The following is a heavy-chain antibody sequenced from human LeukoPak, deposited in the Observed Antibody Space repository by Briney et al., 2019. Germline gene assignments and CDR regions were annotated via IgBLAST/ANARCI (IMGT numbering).Heavy chain of an antibody. CDR1: GASILSGGYY. J-gene: IGHJ4*02. Sequence: SETLSLTCTVSGASILSGGYYWSWIRQSPGKGLEWIGYIYRSGSTNYNPSLKSRVTISLDTSKSQFSLRLSSVTAADTAVYYCARLWSTVAADYWGQGTLVTVSS. D-gene: IGHD6-19*01. CDR2: IYRSGST. CDR3: ARLWSTVAADY. V-gene: IGHV4-30-2*06.